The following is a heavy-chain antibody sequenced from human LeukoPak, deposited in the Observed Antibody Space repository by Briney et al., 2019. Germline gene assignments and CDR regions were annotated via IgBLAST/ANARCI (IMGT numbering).Heavy chain of an antibody. CDR3: ARVVVYFDY. CDR2: IKEDGSEK. CDR1: GFTFSNYW. V-gene: IGHV3-7*04. D-gene: IGHD6-6*01. J-gene: IGHJ4*02. Sequence: GGSLRLSCAASGFTFSNYWMSWVRQAPGKGLEWVAHIKEDGSEKSYVDSVKGRFTISRDNAKNSLYLQMNSLRAEDTAVYYCARVVVYFDYWGQGTLVTVSS.